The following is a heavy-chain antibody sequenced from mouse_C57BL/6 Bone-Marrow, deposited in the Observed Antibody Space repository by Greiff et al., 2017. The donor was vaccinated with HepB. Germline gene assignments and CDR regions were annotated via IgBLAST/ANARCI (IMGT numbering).Heavy chain of an antibody. D-gene: IGHD1-1*01. V-gene: IGHV1-82*01. CDR3: ARSGDYYGSILFAY. CDR1: GYAFSSSW. CDR2: IYPGDGDT. Sequence: VQLQESGPELVKPGASVKISCKASGYAFSSSWMNWVKQRPGKGLEWIGRIYPGDGDTNYNGKFKGKATLTADKSSSTAYMQLSSLTSEDSAVYFCARSGDYYGSILFAYWGQGTLVTVSA. J-gene: IGHJ3*01.